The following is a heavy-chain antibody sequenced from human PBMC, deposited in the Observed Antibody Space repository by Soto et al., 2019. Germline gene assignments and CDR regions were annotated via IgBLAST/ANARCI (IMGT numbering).Heavy chain of an antibody. CDR3: AKDLIYCSGGSCRDY. CDR1: GFTFSSYG. J-gene: IGHJ4*02. Sequence: PGGSLRLSCAASGFTFSSYGMYWVRQAPGKGLEWVAVISYDGSNKYYADSVKGRFTISRDNSKNTLYLQMNSLRAEDTAVYYCAKDLIYCSGGSCRDYWGQGTLVTVSS. V-gene: IGHV3-30*18. CDR2: ISYDGSNK. D-gene: IGHD2-15*01.